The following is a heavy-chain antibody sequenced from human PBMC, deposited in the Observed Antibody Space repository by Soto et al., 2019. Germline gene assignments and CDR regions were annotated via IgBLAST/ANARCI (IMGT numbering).Heavy chain of an antibody. CDR1: GFTFYTAW. CDR2: IKSKNDGETT. J-gene: IGHJ4*02. V-gene: IGHV3-15*07. CDR3: VTDRRGS. Sequence: GSLRLSCAASGFTFYTAWLNWVRQAPGKGLEWVGHIKSKNDGETTDYAAPVKGRFTISRDDSINTLYLQMNSLKTDDTAVYYCVTDRRGSGGQGTLVTVSS.